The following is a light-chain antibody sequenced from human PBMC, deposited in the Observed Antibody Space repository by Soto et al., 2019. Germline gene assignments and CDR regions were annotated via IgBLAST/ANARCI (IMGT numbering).Light chain of an antibody. V-gene: IGLV2-14*01. CDR2: EVT. Sequence: QSALTQPASVSGSPGQSITLSCAGSSSDVGGYNHVSWYQHHPGKAPKLLIYEVTNRPSGVSNRFSGSKSGNTASLTISGLQAEDEAEYYCSSYTSSFSSVFGNGTKVTVL. J-gene: IGLJ1*01. CDR1: SSDVGGYNH. CDR3: SSYTSSFSSV.